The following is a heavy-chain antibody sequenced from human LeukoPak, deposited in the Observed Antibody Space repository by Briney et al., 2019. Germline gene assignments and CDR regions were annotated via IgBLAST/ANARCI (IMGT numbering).Heavy chain of an antibody. J-gene: IGHJ2*01. D-gene: IGHD5-18*01. Sequence: GGSLRLSCAASGFTFSSYSMNWVRQAPGKGLEWVSVIYSGGSTYYADSVKGRFTISRDNSKNTLYLQMDSLRAEDTAVYYCATNTAMVPHWYFDLWGRGTLVTVSS. CDR1: GFTFSSYS. CDR3: ATNTAMVPHWYFDL. V-gene: IGHV3-53*01. CDR2: IYSGGST.